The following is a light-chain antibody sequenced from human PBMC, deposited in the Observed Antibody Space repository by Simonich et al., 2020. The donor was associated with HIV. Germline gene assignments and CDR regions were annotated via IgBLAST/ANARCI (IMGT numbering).Light chain of an antibody. V-gene: IGKV3-15*01. CDR1: QSVSSN. CDR2: AAS. Sequence: EIVMTQSPATLSVSPGERATLSCRASQSVSSNLAWYQQKPGQAPRRLLYAASTRATGIPARFSGSGSGTEFTLTISSLQSEDFAVYYCQQYNNWPYTFGQGTKLEIK. J-gene: IGKJ2*01. CDR3: QQYNNWPYT.